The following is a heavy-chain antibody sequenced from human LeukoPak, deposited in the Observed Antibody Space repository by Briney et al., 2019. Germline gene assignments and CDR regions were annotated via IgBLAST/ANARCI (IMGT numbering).Heavy chain of an antibody. J-gene: IGHJ5*02. Sequence: SETLSLTCAVYGGSFSGYYWSWIRQPPGKGLEWIGEINHSGSTNYNPSLKSRVTISVDTSKNQVSLNLNSVTAADTAIYFCARGHYDLAPWGQGILVTVSS. CDR3: ARGHYDLAP. D-gene: IGHD4-17*01. V-gene: IGHV4-34*01. CDR1: GGSFSGYY. CDR2: INHSGST.